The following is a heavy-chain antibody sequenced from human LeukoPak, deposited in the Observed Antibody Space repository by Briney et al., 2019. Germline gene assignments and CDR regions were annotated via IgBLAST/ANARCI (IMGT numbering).Heavy chain of an antibody. CDR1: GGSFSGYY. CDR3: ARADSGYFDY. J-gene: IGHJ4*02. CDR2: INHSGST. V-gene: IGHV4-34*01. Sequence: SETLSLTCAVYGGSFSGYYWSWIRQPPGKGLEWIGEINHSGSTNYNPSLKSRVTISVDTSKNQSSLKLSSVAAADTAVYYCARADSGYFDYWGQGTLVTVSS. D-gene: IGHD3/OR15-3a*01.